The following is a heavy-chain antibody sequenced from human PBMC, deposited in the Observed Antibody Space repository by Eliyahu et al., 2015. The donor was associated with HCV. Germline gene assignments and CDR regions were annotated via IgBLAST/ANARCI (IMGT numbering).Heavy chain of an antibody. CDR2: ISDSGSST. Sequence: EVQLLESGGGLGQPGGSLRLSCAASGFTFSSCAMSWVRQAPGRGLEWVSAISDSGSSTFYADSVKGRFTISRDNSESTVYLQMNSLRVEDTAVYYCAKGGNWNYFPNWFDPWGQGTRVTVSS. J-gene: IGHJ5*02. V-gene: IGHV3-23*01. CDR1: GFTFSSCA. D-gene: IGHD1-7*01. CDR3: AKGGNWNYFPNWFDP.